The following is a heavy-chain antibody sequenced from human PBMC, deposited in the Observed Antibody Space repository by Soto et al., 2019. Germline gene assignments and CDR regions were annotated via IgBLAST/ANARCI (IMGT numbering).Heavy chain of an antibody. CDR3: ARAPSSITIFGVLSDYYFDY. Sequence: SETLSLTCTVSGGSISSYYWSWIRQPPGKGLEWIGYIYYSGSTNYNPSLKSRVTISVDTSKNQFSLKLSSVTAADTAVYYCARAPSSITIFGVLSDYYFDYWGQGTLVTVSS. V-gene: IGHV4-59*01. CDR1: GGSISSYY. CDR2: IYYSGST. D-gene: IGHD3-3*01. J-gene: IGHJ4*02.